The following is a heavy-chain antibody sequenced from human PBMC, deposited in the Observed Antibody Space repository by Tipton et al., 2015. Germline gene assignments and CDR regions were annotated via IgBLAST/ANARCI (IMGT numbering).Heavy chain of an antibody. D-gene: IGHD1-26*01. Sequence: TLSLTCTVSGDSIRSYYWSWIRQPAGEGLEWIGRMYIGGSNNVTPSLRGRVTMSFDMSKSHFFLKLRSVPAADTAVYYCARGGVSPRSGWFDPWGQGTLVTVSS. CDR2: MYIGGSN. J-gene: IGHJ5*02. CDR1: GDSIRSYY. CDR3: ARGGVSPRSGWFDP. V-gene: IGHV4-4*07.